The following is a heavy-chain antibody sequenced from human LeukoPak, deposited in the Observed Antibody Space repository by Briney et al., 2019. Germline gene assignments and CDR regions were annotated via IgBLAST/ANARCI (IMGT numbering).Heavy chain of an antibody. Sequence: GASVKVSCKASGYTFTSYGISWVRQAPGQGLEWMGWISAYNGNTNYAQKLQGRVTMTTDTSTSTAYMELRSLRSDDTAVYYCARVSSLGYCSGGSCNMWGQGTLVTVSS. CDR3: ARVSSLGYCSGGSCNM. D-gene: IGHD2-15*01. CDR2: ISAYNGNT. CDR1: GYTFTSYG. J-gene: IGHJ4*02. V-gene: IGHV1-18*01.